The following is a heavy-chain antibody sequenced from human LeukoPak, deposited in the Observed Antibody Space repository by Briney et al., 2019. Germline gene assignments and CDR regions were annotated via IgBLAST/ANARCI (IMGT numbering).Heavy chain of an antibody. J-gene: IGHJ4*02. CDR3: ARGHRKRYCSGGSCHSHPPDY. D-gene: IGHD2-15*01. Sequence: SETLSLTCAVYGGSFSGYYWSWIRQPPGKGLEWIGEINHSGSTNYNPSLKSRVTISVDTSKNQFSLKLSSVTAADTAVYYCARGHRKRYCSGGSCHSHPPDYWGQGTLVTVSS. CDR1: GGSFSGYY. V-gene: IGHV4-34*01. CDR2: INHSGST.